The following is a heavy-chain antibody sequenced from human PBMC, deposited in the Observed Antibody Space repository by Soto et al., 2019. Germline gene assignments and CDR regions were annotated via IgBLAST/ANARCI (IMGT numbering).Heavy chain of an antibody. CDR3: EKDRTVDRSGWQNPRKKYNWFDP. J-gene: IGHJ5*02. D-gene: IGHD6-19*01. CDR2: INPNSGVT. V-gene: IGHV1-2*07. Sequence: ASVNVSCKASGYTLTGYYLHWVRPAPGQVLELMGWINPNSGVTNYAHKFQGRVTMTRDTSISTAYIELSRLRSDDTAVYYCEKDRTVDRSGWQNPRKKYNWFDPWGQGTLVTVSS. CDR1: GYTLTGYY.